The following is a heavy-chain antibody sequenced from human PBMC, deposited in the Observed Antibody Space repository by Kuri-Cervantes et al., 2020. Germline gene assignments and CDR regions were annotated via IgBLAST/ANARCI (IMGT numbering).Heavy chain of an antibody. V-gene: IGHV4-61*08. CDR1: GGSISSGGYY. D-gene: IGHD5-24*01. CDR3: ARGYQEMATLYYFDY. Sequence: SETLSLTCTVSGGSISSGGYYWSWIRQPPGKGLEWIGYIYYSGSTNYNPSLKSRVTISVDTSKNQFSLKLSSVTAADTAVYYCARGYQEMATLYYFDYWGQGTLVTVSS. J-gene: IGHJ4*02. CDR2: IYYSGST.